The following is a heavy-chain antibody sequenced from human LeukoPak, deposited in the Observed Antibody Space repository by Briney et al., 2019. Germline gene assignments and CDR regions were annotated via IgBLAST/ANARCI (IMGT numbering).Heavy chain of an antibody. CDR3: ARGLFLSGYLDAFDI. D-gene: IGHD3-22*01. CDR1: GFTFSSYG. J-gene: IGHJ3*02. CDR2: ISSSGSTI. V-gene: IGHV3-21*04. Sequence: GGSLRLSCAASGFTFSSYGMSWVRQAPGKGLEWVSAISSSGSTIYYADSVKGRFTISRDNAKNSLYLQMNSLRVEDTAVYYCARGLFLSGYLDAFDIWGQGTVVTVSS.